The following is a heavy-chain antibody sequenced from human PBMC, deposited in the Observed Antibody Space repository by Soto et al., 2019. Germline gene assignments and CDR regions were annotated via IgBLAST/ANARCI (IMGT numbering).Heavy chain of an antibody. CDR1: GGTFSSYA. D-gene: IGHD1-20*01. V-gene: IGHV1-69*12. CDR2: IIPIFGTA. J-gene: IGHJ6*02. Sequence: QVQLVQSGAEVKKPGSSVKVSCKASGGTFSSYAISWVRQAPGQGLEWMGGIIPIFGTANYAQKFQGRVTIPAXEXTCXGDMELSSLTAEDTAVYYCARGITGTVRYCYGMDVWGQGTTVTVSS. CDR3: ARGITGTVRYCYGMDV.